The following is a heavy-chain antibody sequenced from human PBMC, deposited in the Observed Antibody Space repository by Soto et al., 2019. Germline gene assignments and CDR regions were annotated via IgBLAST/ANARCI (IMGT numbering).Heavy chain of an antibody. CDR1: GFSLSSYA. CDR2: MTGSGTNV. V-gene: IGHV3-48*01. D-gene: IGHD4-17*01. J-gene: IGHJ6*04. CDR3: ARDAYGDV. Sequence: EVQLVESGGGLVQPGGSLRLSCVASGFSLSSYAMKWVRQAPGKGLEWIAYMTGSGTNVYYADCVRGRFTISRYIAKSSVYLQMNSLRAEDTDVYYWARDAYGDVWGKGTTVTVSS.